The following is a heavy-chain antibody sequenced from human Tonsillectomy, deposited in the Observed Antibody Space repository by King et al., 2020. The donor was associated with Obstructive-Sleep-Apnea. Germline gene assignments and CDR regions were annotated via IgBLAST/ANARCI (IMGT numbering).Heavy chain of an antibody. CDR3: ARAPAGVIDY. D-gene: IGHD6-13*01. CDR1: GGSSSRYY. J-gene: IGHJ4*02. Sequence: VQLQESGPGLVKPSETLSLTCTVSGGSSSRYYWSWSRQPPGKGLEWIGYIYYSGSTHYNPPLTSRVTISVDTAKNQFSLQLSAVTAADTAGYYCARAPAGVIDYWGQGTLVTVSS. CDR2: IYYSGST. V-gene: IGHV4-59*01.